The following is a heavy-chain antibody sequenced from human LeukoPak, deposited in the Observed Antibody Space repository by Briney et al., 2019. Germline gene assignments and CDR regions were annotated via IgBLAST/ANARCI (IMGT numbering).Heavy chain of an antibody. J-gene: IGHJ5*02. V-gene: IGHV1-18*04. D-gene: IGHD3-3*01. Sequence: ASVKVSCKASGYRFIDYFIHWVRQAPGQGPEWMGWISAYNGNTNYAQKLQGRVTMTTDTSTSTAYMELRSLRSDDTAVYYCARDRITIFGVVRISRWFDPWGQGTLVTVSS. CDR1: GYRFIDYF. CDR3: ARDRITIFGVVRISRWFDP. CDR2: ISAYNGNT.